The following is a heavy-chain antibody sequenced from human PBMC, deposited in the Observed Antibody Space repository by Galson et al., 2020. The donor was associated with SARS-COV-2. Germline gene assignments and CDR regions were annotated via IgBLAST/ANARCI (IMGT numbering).Heavy chain of an antibody. D-gene: IGHD2-15*01. CDR3: SKGGWIDY. CDR2: ISESGGNT. J-gene: IGHJ4*02. V-gene: IGHV3-23*01. CDR1: GFSFSNYA. Sequence: GGSLRLYCAASGFSFSNYAMNWVRLAPGKGLEWVATISESGGNTVYADSVKGRFTISTDNSKTMVYLQKNTLRIDDTAVYYCSKGGWIDYWGQGTPVTVSS.